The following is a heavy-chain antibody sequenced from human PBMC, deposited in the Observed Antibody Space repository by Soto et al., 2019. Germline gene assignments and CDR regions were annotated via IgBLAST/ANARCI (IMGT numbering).Heavy chain of an antibody. Sequence: QVQLQESGPGLVTPSQTLSLTCTVSGGTFSSGGYYWSWIRQHPGKGLECIGYIYYSGNTHYNPSLXXRXTXXVDTSKNQFSLKLSSVTAADTAVYYCARGGRAFDIWGQGTMVTVSS. V-gene: IGHV4-31*03. CDR2: IYYSGNT. CDR3: ARGGRAFDI. CDR1: GGTFSSGGYY. J-gene: IGHJ3*02. D-gene: IGHD3-10*01.